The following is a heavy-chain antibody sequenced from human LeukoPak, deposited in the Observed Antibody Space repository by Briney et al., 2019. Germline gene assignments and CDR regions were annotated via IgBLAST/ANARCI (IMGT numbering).Heavy chain of an antibody. CDR1: GGSFSGYY. CDR2: INHSGST. Sequence: SETLSLTCAVYGGSFSGYYWSWIRQPPGKGLEWIGEINHSGSTNYNPSLKSRVTISVDTSKNQFSLKLSSVTAADTAVYYCARVGAAFWGQGTLVTVSS. D-gene: IGHD1-26*01. CDR3: ARVGAAF. V-gene: IGHV4-34*01. J-gene: IGHJ4*02.